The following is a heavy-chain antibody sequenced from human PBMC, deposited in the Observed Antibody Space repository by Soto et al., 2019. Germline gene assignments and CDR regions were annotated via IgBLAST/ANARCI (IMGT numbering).Heavy chain of an antibody. CDR1: GISLSTSGVG. Sequence: QITIKGSGPTLVKSTQTLTLTCSLSGISLSTSGVGVGWIRQPPGKALEWLALIYWNDDKHYIPSLKSRLTITKDTSKNQAVLTMTNMDPVDTGTYFCARGLASLPVFAFDIWAQGTMVTVSS. CDR3: ARGLASLPVFAFDI. J-gene: IGHJ3*02. D-gene: IGHD3-3*02. CDR2: IYWNDDK. V-gene: IGHV2-5*01.